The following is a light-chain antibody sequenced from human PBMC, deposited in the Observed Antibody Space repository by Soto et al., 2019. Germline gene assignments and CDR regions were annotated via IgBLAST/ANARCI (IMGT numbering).Light chain of an antibody. J-gene: IGKJ3*01. V-gene: IGKV1D-13*01. CDR3: QQFNNYLVT. Sequence: AIQLTQSPSSLSASVGDRVTITCRASQGISSALDWYQQKPGKAPKLLIYDASSLESGVPSRFSGSGSGTDFTLTISSLQPEDFATYYCQQFNNYLVTFGPGTKVDIK. CDR1: QGISSA. CDR2: DAS.